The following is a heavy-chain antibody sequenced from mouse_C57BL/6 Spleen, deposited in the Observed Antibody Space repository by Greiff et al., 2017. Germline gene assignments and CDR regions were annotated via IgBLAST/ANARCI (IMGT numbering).Heavy chain of an antibody. CDR1: GYTFTSYD. J-gene: IGHJ3*01. CDR3: ERDYGSPWFAY. D-gene: IGHD1-1*01. V-gene: IGHV1-85*01. CDR2: IYPRDGGT. Sequence: QVQLQQSGPELVKPGASVKLSCKASGYTFTSYDINWVKQRPGQGLEWIGWIYPRDGGTKYTGKFKGKATLTVDTSSITAYIELHSLTSEDSAVYVGERDYGSPWFAYWGQGTLVTVSA.